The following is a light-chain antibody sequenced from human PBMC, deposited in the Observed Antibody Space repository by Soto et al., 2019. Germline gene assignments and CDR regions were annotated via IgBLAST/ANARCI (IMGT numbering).Light chain of an antibody. CDR1: ENVLYNSNHKNF. CDR2: WAS. V-gene: IGKV4-1*01. CDR3: QQYYSSPRT. J-gene: IGKJ1*01. Sequence: DIVLTQSQDSLAVSLGERATINCRSSENVLYNSNHKNFLAWYQQKAGQPPKLLISWASTRESGVPDRFSGSGSVTDFTLTISSLQAEDVGVYYCQQYYSSPRTFGQGTKVEIK.